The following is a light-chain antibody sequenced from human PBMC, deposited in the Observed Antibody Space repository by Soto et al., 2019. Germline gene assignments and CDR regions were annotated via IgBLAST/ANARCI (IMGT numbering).Light chain of an antibody. V-gene: IGKV3-20*01. CDR3: QKYGSSPGLT. J-gene: IGKJ4*01. CDR1: QSVSSN. CDR2: GAF. Sequence: EIVMTQSPVTLSVSPGERVTLSCRASQSVSSNLAWYQQTPGQAPSLLIYGAFNRATGIPDRFSGPGSGTEFTLTISRLEPEDFAVSSCQKYGSSPGLTFGGGTKVDIK.